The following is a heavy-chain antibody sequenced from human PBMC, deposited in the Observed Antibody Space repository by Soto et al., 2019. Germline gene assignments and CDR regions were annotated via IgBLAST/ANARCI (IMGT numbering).Heavy chain of an antibody. J-gene: IGHJ5*02. V-gene: IGHV3-23*01. D-gene: IGHD1-1*01. CDR1: GFTFSSYA. Sequence: GGSLRLSCAASGFTFSSYAMSWVRQAPGKGLEWVSAISGSGGSTYYADSVKGRFTISRDNSKNTLYLQMNSLRAEDTAVYYCAKDPAAGTGTSPFDPWGQGTLVTVSS. CDR3: AKDPAAGTGTSPFDP. CDR2: ISGSGGST.